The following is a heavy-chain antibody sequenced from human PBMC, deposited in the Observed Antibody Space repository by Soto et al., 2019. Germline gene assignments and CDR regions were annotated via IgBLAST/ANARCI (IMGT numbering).Heavy chain of an antibody. CDR1: GYTFTSHD. V-gene: IGHV1-8*01. CDR2: MNPHSGHT. CDR3: ASDMSTT. Sequence: QVQLVQSGAEVKKPGASVKVSCKASGYTFTSHDINWMRQATGQGLEWMGWMNPHSGHTNYAQKFQGRVTMTRDTSISTAYMELTSLRSEDTAVYYCASDMSTTWGQGTLATVSS. J-gene: IGHJ5*02. D-gene: IGHD2-2*01.